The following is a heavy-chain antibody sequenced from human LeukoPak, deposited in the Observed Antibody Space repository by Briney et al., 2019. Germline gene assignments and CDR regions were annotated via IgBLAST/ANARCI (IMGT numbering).Heavy chain of an antibody. Sequence: AGGSLRLSCEASGFTFSRYNMNWVRQAPGKGLEWVSYISSSSGNRYYAESVKGRFTVSRDNAKNSLYLQTNSLRDEDRAVYYCARDPTMGGAFDIWGQGTMVTVSS. J-gene: IGHJ3*02. CDR2: ISSSSGNR. CDR1: GFTFSRYN. CDR3: ARDPTMGGAFDI. V-gene: IGHV3-48*02. D-gene: IGHD3-10*01.